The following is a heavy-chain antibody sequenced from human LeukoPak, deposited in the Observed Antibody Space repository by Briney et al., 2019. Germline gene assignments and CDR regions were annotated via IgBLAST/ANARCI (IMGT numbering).Heavy chain of an antibody. J-gene: IGHJ4*02. CDR3: ARRHSSGYYQDN. Sequence: GESLKISCKGSGYSLTSYWIGWVRQMPGKGLEWMRMIHPGDSDTRYSPSFQGQVTISADKSISTAYLQWSSLKASDTAMYYCARRHSSGYYQDNWGQGTLVTVSS. CDR2: IHPGDSDT. CDR1: GYSLTSYW. D-gene: IGHD3-22*01. V-gene: IGHV5-51*01.